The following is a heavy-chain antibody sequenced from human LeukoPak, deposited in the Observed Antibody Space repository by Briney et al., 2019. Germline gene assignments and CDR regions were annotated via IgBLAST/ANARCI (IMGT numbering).Heavy chain of an antibody. CDR1: GGSISSGGYY. J-gene: IGHJ3*02. CDR3: ARENSAVAGSDDAFDI. D-gene: IGHD6-19*01. V-gene: IGHV4-30-4*08. Sequence: PSETLSLTCTVSGGSISSGGYYWSWIRQHPGKGLEWIGYIYYSGSTYYNPSLKSRVTISVDTSKNQFSLKLSSVTAADTAVYYCARENSAVAGSDDAFDIWGQGTMVTVSS. CDR2: IYYSGST.